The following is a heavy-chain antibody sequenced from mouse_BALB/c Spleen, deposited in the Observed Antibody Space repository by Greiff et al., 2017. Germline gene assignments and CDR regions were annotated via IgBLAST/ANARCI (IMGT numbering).Heavy chain of an antibody. CDR2: ISSGSSTI. D-gene: IGHD2-4*01. CDR1: GFTFSSFG. Sequence: EVQRVESGGGLVQPGGSRKLSCAASGFTFSSFGMHWVRQAPEKGLEWVAYISSGSSTIYYADTVKGRFTISRDNPKNTLFLQMTSLRSEDTAMYYCARSYDYDGGTMDYWGQGTSVTVSS. CDR3: ARSYDYDGGTMDY. J-gene: IGHJ4*01. V-gene: IGHV5-17*02.